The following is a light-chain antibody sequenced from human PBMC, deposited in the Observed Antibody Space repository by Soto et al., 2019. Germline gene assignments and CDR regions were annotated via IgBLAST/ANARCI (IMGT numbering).Light chain of an antibody. CDR2: GAS. J-gene: IGKJ1*01. CDR1: QSFSVNY. CDR3: QYYGTSPA. Sequence: IVLSELADTLSLSPGERATLSGRASQSFSVNYFAWFQQKPGQAPRLLIYGASNRATGIPHRFSGSGSGTDFTLTISRLEPEDFAMYHCQYYGTSPAFGQGTKVDIK. V-gene: IGKV3-20*01.